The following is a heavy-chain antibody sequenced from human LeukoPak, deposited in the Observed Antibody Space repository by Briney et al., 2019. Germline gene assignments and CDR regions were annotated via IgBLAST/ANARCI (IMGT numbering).Heavy chain of an antibody. CDR3: ANLPYNWNEYFDDY. J-gene: IGHJ4*02. CDR2: IASDGNYR. V-gene: IGHV3-30*02. Sequence: PGRSLRLSCAASGFTFTNYGMHCVRQAPGKGLEWVAYIASDGNYRDYVDSVRGRFTVSRDNSKNTLYLQMDSLRAEDTAVYYCANLPYNWNEYFDDYWGQGTLVTVSS. D-gene: IGHD1-1*01. CDR1: GFTFTNYG.